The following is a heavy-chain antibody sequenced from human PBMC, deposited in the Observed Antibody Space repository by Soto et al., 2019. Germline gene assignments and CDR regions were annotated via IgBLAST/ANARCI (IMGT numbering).Heavy chain of an antibody. CDR1: GGSISSSNW. CDR3: ARVSGSSYSGMDV. D-gene: IGHD1-26*01. V-gene: IGHV4-4*02. CDR2: IYHSGST. Sequence: SETLSLTCAVSGGSISSSNWWRWVRQPPGKGLEWIGEIYHSGSTNYNASLKSRVTISVDKSKNQFSLKLSSVTAADTAVYYCARVSGSSYSGMDVWGQGTTVTVSS. J-gene: IGHJ6*02.